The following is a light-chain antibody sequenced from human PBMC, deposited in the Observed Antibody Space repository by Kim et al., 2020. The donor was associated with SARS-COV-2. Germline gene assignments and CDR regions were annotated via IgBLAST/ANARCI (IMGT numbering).Light chain of an antibody. V-gene: IGLV2-23*02. J-gene: IGLJ1*01. CDR1: SDDLGSYNL. Sequence: HSITISCTGTSDDLGSYNLVSWYQQYPGKAPKLMIYEVTRRPSGVSNRFSGSKSGNTASLTISGLQAEDEADYYCCSYAGFSTLYVFGTGTKVTVL. CDR2: EVT. CDR3: CSYAGFSTLYV.